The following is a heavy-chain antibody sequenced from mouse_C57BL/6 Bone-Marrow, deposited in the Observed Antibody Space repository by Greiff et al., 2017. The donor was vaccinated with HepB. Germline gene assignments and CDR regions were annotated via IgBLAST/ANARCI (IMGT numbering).Heavy chain of an antibody. J-gene: IGHJ1*03. V-gene: IGHV1-76*01. CDR3: ARDGGYAVVAADWYFDV. CDR1: GYTFTDYY. CDR2: IYPGSGNT. Sequence: QVQLQQSGAELVRPGASVKLSCKASGYTFTDYYINWVKQRPGQGLEWIARIYPGSGNTYYNEKFKGKATLTAEKSSSTAYMQLSSLTSEDSAVYFCARDGGYAVVAADWYFDVWGTGTTVTVSS. D-gene: IGHD1-1*01.